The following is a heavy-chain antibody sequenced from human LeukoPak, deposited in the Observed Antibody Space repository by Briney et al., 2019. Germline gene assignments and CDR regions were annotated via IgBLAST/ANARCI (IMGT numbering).Heavy chain of an antibody. CDR2: ISAYNGNT. Sequence: ASVKVSCRASGYTITSYGISWVRQAPGQGLEWMGWISAYNGNTNYAQKLQGRVTMTTDTSTSTAYMELRSLRSDDTAVYYCARNRAEWLVSYYYMDVWGKGTTVTVSS. J-gene: IGHJ6*03. D-gene: IGHD6-19*01. V-gene: IGHV1-18*01. CDR1: GYTITSYG. CDR3: ARNRAEWLVSYYYMDV.